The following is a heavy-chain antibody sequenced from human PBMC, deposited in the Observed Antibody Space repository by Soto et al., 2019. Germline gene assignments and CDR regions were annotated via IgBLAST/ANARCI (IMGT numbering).Heavy chain of an antibody. V-gene: IGHV4-39*01. CDR1: GGSISSSGYY. Sequence: AESLSLTCTLPGGSISSSGYYWGWVRQPPGRGLEWIGYIYCGGSPYYNPSLKSRVTISVDTSKNQFSLNLSSVTAADTAVYYCPLPAAYVAGSSGTYYYYGMDAWGQRTTVTVSS. CDR3: PLPAAYVAGSSGTYYYYGMDA. CDR2: IYCGGSP. J-gene: IGHJ6*02. D-gene: IGHD6-19*01.